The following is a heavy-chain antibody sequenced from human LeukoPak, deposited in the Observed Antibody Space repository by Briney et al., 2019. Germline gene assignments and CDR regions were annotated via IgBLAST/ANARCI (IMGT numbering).Heavy chain of an antibody. CDR3: ARRATVTTNDAFDI. CDR1: GHTFTSYW. CDR2: IYPGDSDT. V-gene: IGHV5-51*01. D-gene: IGHD4-17*01. Sequence: GESLKISCKTSGHTFTSYWIAWVRQMPGKGLEWMGIIYPGDSDTRYSPSFQGQVTISADNSISTAYLQWSSLKASDTAMYYCARRATVTTNDAFDIWGQGTMVTVSS. J-gene: IGHJ3*02.